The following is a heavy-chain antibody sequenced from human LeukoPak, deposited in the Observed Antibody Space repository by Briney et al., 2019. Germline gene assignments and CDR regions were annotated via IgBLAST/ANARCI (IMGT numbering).Heavy chain of an antibody. D-gene: IGHD6-13*01. J-gene: IGHJ5*02. CDR1: GYTFTSYG. Sequence: APVKVSCKASGYTFTSYGISWVRQAPGQGLEWMGWISAYNGNTNYAQKLQGRVTMTTDTSTSTAYMELRSLRSDDTAVYYCARDVPVLNSIAAAGTGVNWFDPWGQGTLVTVSS. V-gene: IGHV1-18*01. CDR2: ISAYNGNT. CDR3: ARDVPVLNSIAAAGTGVNWFDP.